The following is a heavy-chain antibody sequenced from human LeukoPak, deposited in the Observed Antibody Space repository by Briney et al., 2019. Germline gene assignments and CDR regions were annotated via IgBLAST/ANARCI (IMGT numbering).Heavy chain of an antibody. J-gene: IGHJ4*02. CDR3: ARDLAAARLDF. CDR1: GFTFSNHG. CDR2: IWDDGSQE. D-gene: IGHD6-6*01. Sequence: PGRSLRLSCAPSGFTFSNHGMHWVRQAPGKGLEWVANIWDDGSQEYYADTVNGRFTISRDISKNTLYLQMNSLRAEDTAVYYCARDLAAARLDFRGQGTLVTVSS. V-gene: IGHV3-33*01.